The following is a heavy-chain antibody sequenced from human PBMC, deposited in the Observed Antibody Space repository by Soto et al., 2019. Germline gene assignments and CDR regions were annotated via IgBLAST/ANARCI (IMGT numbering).Heavy chain of an antibody. D-gene: IGHD3-22*01. CDR2: IYTGGYT. J-gene: IGHJ4*02. V-gene: IGHV3-66*01. CDR3: AREAIIVIAAPEYYVDY. Sequence: EVQLVESGGDLVQPGGSLRLSCAASGFTVSNNYMSWVRQAPGKGLEWVSVIYTGGYTNYADSVKGRFTISRDSSKNTLYLQMDSLRAEDTAVYYCAREAIIVIAAPEYYVDYWGQGTLVTVSS. CDR1: GFTVSNNY.